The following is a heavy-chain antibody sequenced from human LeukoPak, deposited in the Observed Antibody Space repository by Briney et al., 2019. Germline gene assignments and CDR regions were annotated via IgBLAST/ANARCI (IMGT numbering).Heavy chain of an antibody. Sequence: SETLSLTCTVSGGSISSYYWSWIRQPPGKGLEWIGYIYYSGNTNYNPSLKSRVTISVDTSKNQFPLKLSSVTAADTAVYYCAREDSSGYFPDYWGQGTLVTVSS. J-gene: IGHJ4*02. CDR2: IYYSGNT. CDR3: AREDSSGYFPDY. V-gene: IGHV4-59*01. D-gene: IGHD3-22*01. CDR1: GGSISSYY.